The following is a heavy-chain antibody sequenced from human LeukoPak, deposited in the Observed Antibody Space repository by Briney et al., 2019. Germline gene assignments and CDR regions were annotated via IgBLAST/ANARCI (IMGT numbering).Heavy chain of an antibody. CDR2: IRNKANSYTT. Sequence: GGSLRLSCAASGFTFSDHYMDWVRQAPGKGLEWVGRIRNKANSYTTEYAASVKGGFTISRDDSKNSLYLQMNSLKTDDTAVYYCARGNSGHDYWGQGTLVTVSS. D-gene: IGHD5-12*01. V-gene: IGHV3-72*01. J-gene: IGHJ4*02. CDR1: GFTFSDHY. CDR3: ARGNSGHDY.